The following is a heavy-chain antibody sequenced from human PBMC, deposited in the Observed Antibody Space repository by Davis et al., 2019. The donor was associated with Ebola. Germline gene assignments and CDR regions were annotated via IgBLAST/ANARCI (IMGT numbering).Heavy chain of an antibody. D-gene: IGHD2-15*01. CDR3: AKVGCSGGSCTYNWFDP. V-gene: IGHV1-2*02. J-gene: IGHJ5*02. CDR2: INPNSGGT. Sequence: ASVKVSCKASGYTFTSYDINWVRQATGQGLEWMGWINPNSGGTNYAQKLQGRVTMTRDPSISTAYMELSRLRSDDTAVYYCAKVGCSGGSCTYNWFDPWGQGTLVTVSS. CDR1: GYTFTSYD.